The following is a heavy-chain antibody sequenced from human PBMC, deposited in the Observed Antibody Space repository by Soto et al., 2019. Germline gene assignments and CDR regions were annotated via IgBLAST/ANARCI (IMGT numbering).Heavy chain of an antibody. CDR1: GGSISNYY. V-gene: IGHV4-4*07. Sequence: SETLSFTCTVSGGSISNYYWTWIRQPAGKGLEWIGRMYTSGSTNYNPSLKSRVTMSVDTSKNQFSLKLSSVTAADTAVYYCAREGYSDNYSYYQTLDVWGQGTTVTVSS. CDR2: MYTSGST. D-gene: IGHD1-26*01. CDR3: AREGYSDNYSYYQTLDV. J-gene: IGHJ6*02.